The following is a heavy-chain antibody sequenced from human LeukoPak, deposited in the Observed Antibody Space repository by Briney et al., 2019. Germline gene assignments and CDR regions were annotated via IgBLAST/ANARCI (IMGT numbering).Heavy chain of an antibody. CDR1: GGTFSSYA. D-gene: IGHD3-10*01. CDR2: IIPIFGTA. Sequence: GASVKVSCKASGGTFSSYAISWVRQAPGQGLEWMGRIIPIFGTANYAQRFQGRVTITTDESTSTAYMELSSLRSEDTAVYYCASDPMVRGVNSDYWGQGTLVTVSS. J-gene: IGHJ4*02. V-gene: IGHV1-69*05. CDR3: ASDPMVRGVNSDY.